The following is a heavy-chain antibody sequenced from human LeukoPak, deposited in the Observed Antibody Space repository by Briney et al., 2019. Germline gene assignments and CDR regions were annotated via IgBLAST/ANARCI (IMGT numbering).Heavy chain of an antibody. Sequence: PSETLSLSCTVSGDSFDNSYCWTWVRQPPGKRPEWIGTIYSSEYTYYHPSLRSRPTISADTSRNLFSLKLNPVTAADTAVYYCARGSDDYKLGNHWGHGTLVTVSS. CDR1: GDSFDNSYC. D-gene: IGHD5-24*01. CDR2: IYSSEYT. J-gene: IGHJ5*02. CDR3: ARGSDDYKLGNH. V-gene: IGHV4-39*01.